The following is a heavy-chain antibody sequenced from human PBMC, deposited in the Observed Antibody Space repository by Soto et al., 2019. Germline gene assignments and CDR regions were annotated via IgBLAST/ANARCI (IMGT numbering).Heavy chain of an antibody. V-gene: IGHV1-3*01. CDR3: ARGHRIAARPSYYYYGMDV. Sequence: ASVKVSCKASGYTFTSYAMHWVRQAPGQRLEWMGWINAGNGNTKYSQKFQGRVTITRDTSASTAYMELSSLRAEDTAVYYCARGHRIAARPSYYYYGMDVWGQGTTVTVSS. CDR1: GYTFTSYA. D-gene: IGHD6-6*01. J-gene: IGHJ6*02. CDR2: INAGNGNT.